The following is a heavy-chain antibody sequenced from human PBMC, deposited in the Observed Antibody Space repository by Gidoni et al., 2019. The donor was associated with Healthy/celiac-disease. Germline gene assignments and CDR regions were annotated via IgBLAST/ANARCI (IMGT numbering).Heavy chain of an antibody. Sequence: EVQLLESGGGLVQPGGSLRLSCAASGFTFRSYAMSWVRQAPGKGLEWVSAISGSGGSTYYADSVKGRFTISRDNSKNTLYLQMNSLRAEDTAVYYCAKTYYYDSSGYLDYWGQGTLVTVSS. J-gene: IGHJ4*02. V-gene: IGHV3-23*01. CDR2: ISGSGGST. CDR1: GFTFRSYA. CDR3: AKTYYYDSSGYLDY. D-gene: IGHD3-22*01.